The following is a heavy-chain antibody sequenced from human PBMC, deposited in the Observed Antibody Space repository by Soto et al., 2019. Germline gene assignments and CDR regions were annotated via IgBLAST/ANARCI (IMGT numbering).Heavy chain of an antibody. V-gene: IGHV5-51*01. CDR1: GYSFTSYW. J-gene: IGHJ6*02. CDR2: IYPGDSDT. Sequence: GESLKISCKGSGYSFTSYWIGWVRQMPGKGLEWMGIIYPGDSDTRYSPSFQGQVTISADMSISTAYLQWSSLKASDTAMYYCAGGGVRGVITRTRDYYGMDVWGQGTTVTVSS. D-gene: IGHD3-10*01. CDR3: AGGGVRGVITRTRDYYGMDV.